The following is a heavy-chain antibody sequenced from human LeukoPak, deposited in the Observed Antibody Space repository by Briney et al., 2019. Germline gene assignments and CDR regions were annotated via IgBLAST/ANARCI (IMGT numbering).Heavy chain of an antibody. J-gene: IGHJ4*02. Sequence: PSETLSLTCAVYGGSFSGYYWSWIRQPPGNGLEWIGEINHSGSTNYNPSLKSRVTISVDTSKNQFSLKLSSVTAADTAVYYCASSGGGYSYAYENYFDYWGQGTLVTVSS. CDR3: ASSGGGYSYAYENYFDY. CDR2: INHSGST. D-gene: IGHD5-18*01. V-gene: IGHV4-34*01. CDR1: GGSFSGYY.